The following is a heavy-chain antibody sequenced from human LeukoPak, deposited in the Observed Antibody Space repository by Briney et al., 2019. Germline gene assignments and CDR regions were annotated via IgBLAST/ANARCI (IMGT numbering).Heavy chain of an antibody. D-gene: IGHD3-22*01. CDR2: ISGSGGST. V-gene: IGHV3-23*01. CDR1: GFTFSSYA. J-gene: IGHJ3*02. CDR3: AKDDPYSDSSGYPGDAFDI. Sequence: GGSLRLSCAASGFTFSSYAMSWVRQAPGKGLEWVSAISGSGGSTYYADSVKGRFTISRDNSENTLYLQMNSLRAEDTAVYYCAKDDPYSDSSGYPGDAFDIWGQGTMVTVSS.